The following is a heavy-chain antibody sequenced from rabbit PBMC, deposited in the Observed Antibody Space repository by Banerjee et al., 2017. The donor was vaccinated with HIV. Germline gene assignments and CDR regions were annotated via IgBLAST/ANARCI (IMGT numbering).Heavy chain of an antibody. CDR2: MNAGTSGSN. CDR3: ARDWGAYAGHGYATGWLDL. D-gene: IGHD6-1*01. Sequence: QEQLEESGGDLVKPEGSLTLTCTASGFSFSSRYWICWVRQAPGKGLEWIGCMNAGTSGSNYYARWAKGRFTISKTSSTTVTLQMTSLTAADTATYFCARDWGAYAGHGYATGWLDLWGQGTLVTVS. J-gene: IGHJ5*01. CDR1: GFSFSSRYW. V-gene: IGHV1S45*01.